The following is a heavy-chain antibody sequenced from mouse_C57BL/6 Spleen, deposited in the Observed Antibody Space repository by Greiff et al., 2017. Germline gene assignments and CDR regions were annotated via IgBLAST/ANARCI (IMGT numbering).Heavy chain of an antibody. CDR1: GYSITSGYY. D-gene: IGHD2-3*01. Sequence: VQLQQSGPGLVKPSQSLSLTCSVTGYSITSGYYWNWIRQFPGNKLEWMGYISYDGSNNYNPSLKNRISITRDTSKNQFFLKLNSVTTEDTATEYCARHDGYYYAMDYWGQGTSVTVSS. V-gene: IGHV3-6*01. CDR2: ISYDGSN. J-gene: IGHJ4*01. CDR3: ARHDGYYYAMDY.